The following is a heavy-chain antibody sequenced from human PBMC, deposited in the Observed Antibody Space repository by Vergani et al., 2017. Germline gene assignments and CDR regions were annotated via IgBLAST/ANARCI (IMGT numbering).Heavy chain of an antibody. V-gene: IGHV3-23*04. CDR2: LTASGSGI. D-gene: IGHD5-24*01. CDR3: AKSGWLQHFGAHYFDS. CDR1: GFTFSSYS. J-gene: IGHJ4*02. Sequence: EVRVVESGGTLVKPGGSLRLSCAASGFTFSSYSMNWVRQAPGKGLEWVSGLTASGSGISYADSVRGRFTISRDNSKNTLFLQMDSLRAKDTAVYYCAKSGWLQHFGAHYFDSWGQGIMVTVSS.